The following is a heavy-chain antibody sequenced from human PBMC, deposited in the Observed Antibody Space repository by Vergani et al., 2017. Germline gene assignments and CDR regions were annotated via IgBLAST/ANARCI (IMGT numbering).Heavy chain of an antibody. D-gene: IGHD5-24*01. V-gene: IGHV1-69*09. CDR3: ATRWDRVSGFDP. Sequence: QVQLVQSGAEVKKPGSSVKVSCKASVGTFSSYTINWVRQAPGQGLVWMGRIIPILGIANYAQKFQGRVTITADKSTSTAYMELNSLRSEDTAVDYCATRWDRVSGFDPWGQGTLVTVSS. CDR1: VGTFSSYT. CDR2: IIPILGIA. J-gene: IGHJ5*02.